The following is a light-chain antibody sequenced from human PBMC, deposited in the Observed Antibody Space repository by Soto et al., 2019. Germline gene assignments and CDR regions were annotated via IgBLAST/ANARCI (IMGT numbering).Light chain of an antibody. V-gene: IGKV3-15*01. CDR3: QQYNSWPHT. CDR2: GAS. Sequence: EKVMTQSPATLSVSPGERATLSCRASQSVNSNLAWYQQKPGQAPRLLVYGASTRATGIPARFSGSGSGTEFTLTISSLQSEDFAVYHCQQYNSWPHTFGGGTQVEIK. CDR1: QSVNSN. J-gene: IGKJ4*01.